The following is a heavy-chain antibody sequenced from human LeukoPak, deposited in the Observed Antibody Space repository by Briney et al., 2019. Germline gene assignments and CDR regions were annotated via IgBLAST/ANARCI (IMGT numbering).Heavy chain of an antibody. CDR1: GYSVSSDYY. V-gene: IGHV4-38-2*02. CDR2: IYHDGNT. CDR3: ARATTVTTRWFDP. D-gene: IGHD4-11*01. Sequence: PSETLSLTCTVSGYSVSSDYYWGWIRQPPGKGPEWIGSIYHDGNTYYNPSLKSRVTISVDTSKNQFSPKLTSMTAADTAVYYCARATTVTTRWFDPRGQGTLVTVSS. J-gene: IGHJ5*02.